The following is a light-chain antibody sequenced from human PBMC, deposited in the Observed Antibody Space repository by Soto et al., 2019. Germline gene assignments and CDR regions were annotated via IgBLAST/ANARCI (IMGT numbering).Light chain of an antibody. J-gene: IGLJ2*01. CDR3: TSYTTSNTLV. Sequence: QSALTQPASVSGSPGQSITISCTGTSSDVGAYNYVSWYQQRPGKAPKLMIYDVNKRPSGVSNRFSGSKSGNTASLTISGLQAEDEADFYRTSYTTSNTLVFGGGTKLTVL. V-gene: IGLV2-14*01. CDR2: DVN. CDR1: SSDVGAYNY.